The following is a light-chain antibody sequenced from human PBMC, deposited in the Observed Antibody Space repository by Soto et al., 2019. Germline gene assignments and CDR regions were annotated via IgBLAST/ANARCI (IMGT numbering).Light chain of an antibody. J-gene: IGKJ1*01. CDR2: AAS. V-gene: IGKV1-27*01. CDR3: QKYNSAPWT. Sequence: DIQMTQSPSSLSASVGDRVTITCRASQDISNYLAWYQQKPGKVPKVLISAASTLHSGVPSRISGSGSGTDFTLTISSLQPDDVATYYCQKYNSAPWTFGQGTKVEI. CDR1: QDISNY.